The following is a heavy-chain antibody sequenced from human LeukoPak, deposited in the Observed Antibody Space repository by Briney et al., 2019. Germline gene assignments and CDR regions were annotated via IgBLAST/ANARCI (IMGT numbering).Heavy chain of an antibody. CDR2: INHSGST. CDR3: ARLRWQLVYGSHWYFDL. J-gene: IGHJ2*01. V-gene: IGHV4-34*01. D-gene: IGHD6-6*01. CDR1: GGSFSGYY. Sequence: SETLSLTCAVYGGSFSGYYWSWIRQPPGKGLEWIGEINHSGSTNYNPSLKSRVTISVDTSKNQFSLKLSSVTAADTAVYYCARLRWQLVYGSHWYFDLWGRGTLVTVSS.